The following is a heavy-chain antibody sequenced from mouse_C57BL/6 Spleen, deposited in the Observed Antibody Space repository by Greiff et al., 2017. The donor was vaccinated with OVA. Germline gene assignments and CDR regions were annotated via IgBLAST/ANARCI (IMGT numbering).Heavy chain of an antibody. CDR1: GFTFSSYA. CDR3: ARDPLLSLFDY. V-gene: IGHV5-4*01. J-gene: IGHJ2*01. Sequence: DVMLVESGGGLVKPGGSLKLSCAASGFTFSSYAMSWVRQTPEKRLEWVATISDGGSYTYYPDNVKGRFTISRDNAKNNLYLQMSHLKSEDTAMYYCARDPLLSLFDYWGQGTTLTVSS. CDR2: ISDGGSYT. D-gene: IGHD2-3*01.